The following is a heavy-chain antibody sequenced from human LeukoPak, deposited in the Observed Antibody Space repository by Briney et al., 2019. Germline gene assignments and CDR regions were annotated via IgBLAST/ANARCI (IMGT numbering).Heavy chain of an antibody. D-gene: IGHD2-2*01. Sequence: GGSLRLSCAASGFTFSSYGMHWVRQAPGKGLEWVTVISYDGSNKYYADSVKGRFTISRDNSKNTLYLQMNSLRAEDTAVYYCAKDAGYGYQQLYYFDYWGQGTLVTVSS. CDR1: GFTFSSYG. V-gene: IGHV3-30*18. J-gene: IGHJ4*02. CDR3: AKDAGYGYQQLYYFDY. CDR2: ISYDGSNK.